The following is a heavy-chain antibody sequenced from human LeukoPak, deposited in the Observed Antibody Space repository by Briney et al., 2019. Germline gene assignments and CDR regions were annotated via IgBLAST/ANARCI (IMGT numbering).Heavy chain of an antibody. J-gene: IGHJ4*02. CDR2: ISYDGSNK. Sequence: PGGSLRLSCVASGFTFSSYGMGWVRQAPGKGLEWVAVISYDGSNKYYADSLKGRFTISRDNSKNTLFLQINNLRAEDTAVYYCAKAAYSGSYYVVGDFWGQGTLVTVSS. CDR1: GFTFSSYG. D-gene: IGHD1-26*01. V-gene: IGHV3-30*18. CDR3: AKAAYSGSYYVVGDF.